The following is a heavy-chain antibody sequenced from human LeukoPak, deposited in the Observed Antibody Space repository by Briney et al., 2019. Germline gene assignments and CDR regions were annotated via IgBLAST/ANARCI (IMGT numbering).Heavy chain of an antibody. D-gene: IGHD4-17*01. CDR2: IYSGGST. Sequence: GGSLRLSCAASGFTVSSNYMSWVRQAPGKGLEWVSVIYSGGSTYYADSVKGRFTISRDNSKNTLYLQMNSLRAEDTAVYYCARVVPPLPDYGDYSPGLGAFDYWGQGTLVTVSS. CDR1: GFTVSSNY. V-gene: IGHV3-66*01. CDR3: ARVVPPLPDYGDYSPGLGAFDY. J-gene: IGHJ4*02.